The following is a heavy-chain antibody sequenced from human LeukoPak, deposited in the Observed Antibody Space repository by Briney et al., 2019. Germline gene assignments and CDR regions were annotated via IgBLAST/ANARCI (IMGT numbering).Heavy chain of an antibody. CDR2: ISGSGGST. J-gene: IGHJ4*02. CDR3: AKRGVVIRVILVGFHKEAYYFDS. V-gene: IGHV3-23*01. Sequence: GGSLRLSCAVSGITLSNYGMSWVRQAPGRGLEWVAGISGSGGSTNYADSVKGRFTISRDNPKDTLYLQMNSLRAEDTAVYFCAKRGVVIRVILVGFHKEAYYFDSWGQGALVTVSS. D-gene: IGHD3-22*01. CDR1: GITLSNYG.